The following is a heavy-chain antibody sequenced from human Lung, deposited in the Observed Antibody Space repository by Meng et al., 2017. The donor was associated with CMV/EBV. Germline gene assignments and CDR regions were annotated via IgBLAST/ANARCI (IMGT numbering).Heavy chain of an antibody. CDR3: ATYLGHCGNGVCQPQYYGMDV. D-gene: IGHD2-8*01. Sequence: GGSLRLXCAGSGFTFSGYWMNWVRQAQGGGGLEWVANIKQGGSEKNYVDSVKGRFTISRDNAKNSLYLQMNSLRAEDTAVYYCATYLGHCGNGVCQPQYYGMDVWXQGTTVTVSS. J-gene: IGHJ6*02. CDR1: GFTFSGYW. CDR2: IKQGGSEK. V-gene: IGHV3-7*01.